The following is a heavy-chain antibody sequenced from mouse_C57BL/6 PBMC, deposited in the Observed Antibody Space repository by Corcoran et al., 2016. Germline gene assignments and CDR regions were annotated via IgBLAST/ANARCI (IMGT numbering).Heavy chain of an antibody. CDR3: ARWGSTAEAWFAY. CDR1: GYTFTDYY. V-gene: IGHV1-76*01. D-gene: IGHD1-2*01. J-gene: IGHJ3*01. Sequence: QVQLKQSGAELVRPGASVKLSCKASGYTFTDYYINWVKQRPGQGLEWIARIYPGSGNTYYNEKFKGKATLTAEKSSSTAYMQLSSLTSEDSAVYFCARWGSTAEAWFAYWGQGTLVTVSA. CDR2: IYPGSGNT.